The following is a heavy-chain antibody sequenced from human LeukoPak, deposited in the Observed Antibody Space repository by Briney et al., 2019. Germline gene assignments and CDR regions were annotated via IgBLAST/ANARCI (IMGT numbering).Heavy chain of an antibody. D-gene: IGHD3-9*01. J-gene: IGHJ4*02. CDR3: AKEELRYRPLPSPIDY. CDR1: GFTFSSYG. CDR2: IRYDGSNK. V-gene: IGHV3-30*02. Sequence: GGSLRLSCAASGFTFSSYGMHWVRQAPGKGLEWVAFIRYDGSNKYYADSVKGRFTISRDNSKNTLYLQMNSLRAEDTAVYYCAKEELRYRPLPSPIDYWGQGTLVTVSS.